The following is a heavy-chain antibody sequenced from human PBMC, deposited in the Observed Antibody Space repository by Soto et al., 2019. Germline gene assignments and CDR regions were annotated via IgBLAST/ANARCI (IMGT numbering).Heavy chain of an antibody. CDR3: ARVHPPSAAAGTVILDD. CDR1: GDSFNSYA. CDR2: IIPIFGTP. D-gene: IGHD6-13*01. J-gene: IGHJ4*02. V-gene: IGHV1-69*01. Sequence: QVQLVQSGAEVKKPGSSVKVSCKASGDSFNSYAITWVRQARGQGLEWMGGIIPIFGTPNYAQNFQGRVTITAEEATTTAYMALSDLKSEDTGMYFCARVHPPSAAAGTVILDDWGPGTLV.